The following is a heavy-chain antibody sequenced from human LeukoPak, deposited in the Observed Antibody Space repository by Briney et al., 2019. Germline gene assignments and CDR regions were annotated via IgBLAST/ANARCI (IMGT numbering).Heavy chain of an antibody. CDR1: GYTFTGYY. CDR2: INPNSGGT. J-gene: IGHJ5*02. CDR3: AKGELVGVGVISVGWFDP. D-gene: IGHD3-10*01. V-gene: IGHV1-2*06. Sequence: ASVKVSCKASGYTFTGYYMHWARQAPGQGLEWMGRINPNSGGTNYAQKFQGRVTMTRDTSISTAYMELSRLRSDDTAVYYCAKGELVGVGVISVGWFDPWGQGTLVTVSS.